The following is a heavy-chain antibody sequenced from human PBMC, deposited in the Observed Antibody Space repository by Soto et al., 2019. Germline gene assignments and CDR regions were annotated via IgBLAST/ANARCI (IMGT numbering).Heavy chain of an antibody. Sequence: TLSLTCTVSGGSISSGDYYWSWIRQPPGKGLEWIGYIYYSGSTYYNPSLKSRVTISVDTSKNQFSLKLSSVTAADTAVYYCARDINCSGGSCYSYFDYWGQGTLVTVSS. CDR1: GGSISSGDYY. J-gene: IGHJ4*02. CDR3: ARDINCSGGSCYSYFDY. CDR2: IYYSGST. V-gene: IGHV4-30-4*01. D-gene: IGHD2-15*01.